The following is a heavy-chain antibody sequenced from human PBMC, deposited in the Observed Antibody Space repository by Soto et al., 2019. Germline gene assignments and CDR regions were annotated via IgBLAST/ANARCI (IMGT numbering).Heavy chain of an antibody. V-gene: IGHV1-46*01. Sequence: GXSVKVTCKECGYSYASYYMRSLQHSPEQGLEWMGIISPSGGSTTYARKFQGRVRMTRDTSTSTVYMELSSLRSEDTAVYYCARVYCSGGGCYGIDYWGQGTLVTVSS. J-gene: IGHJ4*02. CDR2: ISPSGGST. CDR3: ARVYCSGGGCYGIDY. CDR1: GYSYASYY. D-gene: IGHD2-15*01.